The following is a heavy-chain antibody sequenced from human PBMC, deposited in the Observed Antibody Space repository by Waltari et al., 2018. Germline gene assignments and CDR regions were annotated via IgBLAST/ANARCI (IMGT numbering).Heavy chain of an antibody. J-gene: IGHJ3*02. D-gene: IGHD3-22*01. Sequence: QVQLQESGPGLVKPSETLSLTCTVSGGSISSYYWSWIRQPAGKGLEWIGRIYTSGSTNYNPSPKSRVTISVDKSKNQFSLKLSSVTAADTAVYYCATERREDYYDSSGPRPPDDAFDIWGQGTMVTVSS. CDR3: ATERREDYYDSSGPRPPDDAFDI. CDR2: IYTSGST. CDR1: GGSISSYY. V-gene: IGHV4-4*07.